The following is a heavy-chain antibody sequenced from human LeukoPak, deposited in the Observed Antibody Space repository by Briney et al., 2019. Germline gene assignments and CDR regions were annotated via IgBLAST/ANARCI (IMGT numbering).Heavy chain of an antibody. CDR3: AKDCGGDCYGAFDI. D-gene: IGHD2-21*02. Sequence: PGRSLRLSCAASGFTFSSYGMHWVRQAPGKGLEWVAVIWYDGSNKYYADSVKGRFTISRDNAKNSLYLQMNSLRAEDTALYYCAKDCGGDCYGAFDIWGQGTMVTVSS. V-gene: IGHV3-33*03. CDR2: IWYDGSNK. J-gene: IGHJ3*02. CDR1: GFTFSSYG.